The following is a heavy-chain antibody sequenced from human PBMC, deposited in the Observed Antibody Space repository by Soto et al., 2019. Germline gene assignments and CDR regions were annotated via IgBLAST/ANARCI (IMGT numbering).Heavy chain of an antibody. Sequence: ASVKVSCKTSGYSFTDYKLHWVRQAPGQGLEWMGWVDPNGGGSNSAQKFQGSVTMTWDTSITTAYLDLTRLTTNDTATYFCATWVDYGNFEGFDFWG. D-gene: IGHD4-17*01. CDR2: VDPNGGGS. V-gene: IGHV1-2*04. J-gene: IGHJ4*01. CDR3: ATWVDYGNFEGFDF. CDR1: GYSFTDYK.